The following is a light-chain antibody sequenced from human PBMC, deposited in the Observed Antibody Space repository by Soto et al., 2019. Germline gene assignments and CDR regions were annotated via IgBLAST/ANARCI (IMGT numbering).Light chain of an antibody. J-gene: IGLJ1*01. Sequence: QSVLTQPPSASGTPGQRVTISCSGSSSNIGSNTVNWYQQLPGTAPKLLIYNNNQRPSGVPDRFSGSKSGTSASLAISGLPSGDEADYYCAAWDDSLNGLVFGTGTKVPVL. CDR1: SSNIGSNT. CDR2: NNN. V-gene: IGLV1-44*01. CDR3: AAWDDSLNGLV.